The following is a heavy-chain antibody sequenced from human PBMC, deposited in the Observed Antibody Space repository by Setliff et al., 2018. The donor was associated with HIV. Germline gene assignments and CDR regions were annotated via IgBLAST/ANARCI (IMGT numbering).Heavy chain of an antibody. CDR2: VHDSGGT. J-gene: IGHJ2*01. Sequence: PSETLSLTCIVSGDSLGSYYWSWIRQSPGKGLEWIGDVHDSGGTRYYPSLDSRVTISSDTSTNQFSLMLHSVTAADTAVYFCARGTTYWSWYFDLWGRGTLVTVSS. CDR1: GDSLGSYY. V-gene: IGHV4-59*01. CDR3: ARGTTYWSWYFDL. D-gene: IGHD2-8*02.